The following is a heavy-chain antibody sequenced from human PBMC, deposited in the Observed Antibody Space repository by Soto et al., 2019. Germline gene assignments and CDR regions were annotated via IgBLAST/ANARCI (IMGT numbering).Heavy chain of an antibody. Sequence: SDTLSLTCTVSGGSISSYYWNWIRRPPGKGLEWIGFLYYGGSAHFNPSLKSRVTISGDTSKNQFSLKLTSVTAADTAMYYCARANSNSPQRHFDYWGQGTLVTVSS. CDR2: LYYGGSA. J-gene: IGHJ4*02. CDR3: ARANSNSPQRHFDY. V-gene: IGHV4-59*12. CDR1: GGSISSYY. D-gene: IGHD4-4*01.